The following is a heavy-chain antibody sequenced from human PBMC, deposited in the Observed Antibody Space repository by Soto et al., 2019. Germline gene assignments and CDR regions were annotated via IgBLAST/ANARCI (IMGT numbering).Heavy chain of an antibody. Sequence: QVQLVESGGGVVQPGRSLRLSCAASGFTFSSYGMHWVRQAPGKGLEWVAVIWYDGSNKYYADSVKGRFTISRDNSKNTLYLQMNSLRAEDTAVYYCARDRGVAVAAEYYFDYWGQGTLVTVSS. J-gene: IGHJ4*02. CDR1: GFTFSSYG. CDR3: ARDRGVAVAAEYYFDY. V-gene: IGHV3-33*01. D-gene: IGHD6-19*01. CDR2: IWYDGSNK.